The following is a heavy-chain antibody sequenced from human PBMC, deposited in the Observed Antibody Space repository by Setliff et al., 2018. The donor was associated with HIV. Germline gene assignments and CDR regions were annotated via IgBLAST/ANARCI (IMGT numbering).Heavy chain of an antibody. J-gene: IGHJ4*02. CDR1: GGSISSGTYY. Sequence: SETLSLTCSVSGGSISSGTYYWGWIRQPPGKGLEWIGRMSHSGSTLYNPSLKSRVTISVDTSNNHFSLKLRAVTAADTAVYYCARHGEQQPTRRWGQGTLVTVSS. D-gene: IGHD6-13*01. CDR2: MSHSGST. V-gene: IGHV4-39*07. CDR3: ARHGEQQPTRR.